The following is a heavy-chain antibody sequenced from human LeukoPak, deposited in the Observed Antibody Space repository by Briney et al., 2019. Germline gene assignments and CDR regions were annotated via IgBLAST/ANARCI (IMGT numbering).Heavy chain of an antibody. CDR2: INPNRGDT. CDR1: GYTFTGYY. V-gene: IGHV1-2*06. Sequence: ASLKVSCKPSGYTFTGYYIHCVRQTPGQGLGWVGRINPNRGDTNHAQNFQGRVTMTRDTSISKTSIDLSRLRSDDTAVYYCARAPTNDAYDIWGRGTMVTVSS. CDR3: ARAPTNDAYDI. D-gene: IGHD1-1*01. J-gene: IGHJ3*02.